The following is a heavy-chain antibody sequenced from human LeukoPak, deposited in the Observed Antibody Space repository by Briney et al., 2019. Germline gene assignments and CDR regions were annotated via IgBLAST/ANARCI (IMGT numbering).Heavy chain of an antibody. CDR3: ARRAGAYSHPYDY. CDR1: GFTVSSNS. Sequence: GGSLRLSCTVSGFTVSSNSMSWVRQAPGKGLEWVSFIYSDNTHSTDTVKGRFTISRDNSKNTLYLQRNSLRAEDTAVYYCARRAGAYSHPYDYWGQGTLVTVSS. V-gene: IGHV3-53*01. CDR2: IYSDNT. J-gene: IGHJ4*02. D-gene: IGHD4/OR15-4a*01.